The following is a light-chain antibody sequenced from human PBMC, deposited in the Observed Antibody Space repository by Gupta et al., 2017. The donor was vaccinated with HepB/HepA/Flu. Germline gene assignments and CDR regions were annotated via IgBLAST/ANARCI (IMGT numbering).Light chain of an antibody. CDR1: SSDVGAYKY. Sequence: QSALTQPASVSGSPGQSITISCTGTSSDVGAYKYVSWYQQHPGKAPKVIIYDVSYRPAGVSNRFSGSKSGNTASLTISGLPAEDEADYYCSSYTTSSTRVFGGGTKLTVL. J-gene: IGLJ3*02. CDR2: DVS. CDR3: SSYTTSSTRV. V-gene: IGLV2-14*01.